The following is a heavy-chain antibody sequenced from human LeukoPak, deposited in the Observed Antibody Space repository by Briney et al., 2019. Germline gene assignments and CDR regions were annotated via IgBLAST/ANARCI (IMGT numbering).Heavy chain of an antibody. Sequence: ASVKVSCKASGYTFTSFGISWVRQAPGQGLEWTGWISAYNGNTDYTQKLQGRVTMTTDTSTSTAYMELRSLRSDDTAVYYCARDKVGRAEYFQHWGQGTLVTVSS. CDR1: GYTFTSFG. V-gene: IGHV1-18*01. CDR2: ISAYNGNT. J-gene: IGHJ1*01. D-gene: IGHD1-26*01. CDR3: ARDKVGRAEYFQH.